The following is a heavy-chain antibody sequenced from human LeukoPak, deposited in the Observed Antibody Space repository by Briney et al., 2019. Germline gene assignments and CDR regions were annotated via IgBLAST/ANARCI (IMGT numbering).Heavy chain of an antibody. Sequence: RSLXLSCAASGFTFSSYAMHWVRQAPGKGLEWVAVISYDGSNKYYADSVKGRFTISRDNSKSTLYLQMNSLRAEDTAVYYCARDFGSGSYDYWGQGTLVTVSS. D-gene: IGHD1-26*01. CDR3: ARDFGSGSYDY. CDR2: ISYDGSNK. J-gene: IGHJ4*02. V-gene: IGHV3-30-3*01. CDR1: GFTFSSYA.